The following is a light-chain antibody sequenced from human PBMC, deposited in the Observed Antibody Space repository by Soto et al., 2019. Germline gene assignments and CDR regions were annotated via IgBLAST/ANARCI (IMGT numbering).Light chain of an antibody. CDR1: SSDIGGYNY. Sequence: QSALTQPASVSGSPEQSITISCTGTSSDIGGYNYVSWYQQHPGKAPKLMIYGVTNRPSGVSNRFSGSKSGNTASLTISGLQAEDEADYYCSSYSSSANLYVFGTGTKLTVL. J-gene: IGLJ1*01. CDR3: SSYSSSANLYV. CDR2: GVT. V-gene: IGLV2-14*01.